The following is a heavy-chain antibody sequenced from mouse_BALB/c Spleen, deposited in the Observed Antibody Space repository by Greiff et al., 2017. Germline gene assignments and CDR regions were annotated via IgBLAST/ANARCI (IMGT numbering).Heavy chain of an antibody. V-gene: IGHV1-80*01. CDR1: GYAFSSYW. CDR3: ARYDGYDY. J-gene: IGHJ2*01. CDR2: IYPGDGDT. D-gene: IGHD2-3*01. Sequence: VKLQESGAELVRPGSSVKISCTASGYAFSSYWMNWVKQRPGQGLEWIGQIYPGDGDTNYNGKFKGKATLTADKSSSTAYMQLSSLTSEDSAVYFCARYDGYDYWGQGTTLTVSS.